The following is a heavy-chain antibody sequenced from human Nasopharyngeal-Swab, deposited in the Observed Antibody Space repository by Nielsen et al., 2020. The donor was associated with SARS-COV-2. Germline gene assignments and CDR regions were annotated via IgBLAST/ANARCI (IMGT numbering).Heavy chain of an antibody. CDR2: ISSSSSYI. CDR1: GFTFSSYS. Sequence: GESLKISCAASGFTFSSYSMNWVRQAPGKGPEWVSSISSSSSYIYYADSVKGRFTISRDNAKNSLYLQMNSLRAEDTAVYYCARDQRRSSTTWLYYYGMDVWGQGTTVTVSS. V-gene: IGHV3-21*01. J-gene: IGHJ6*02. D-gene: IGHD2-2*01. CDR3: ARDQRRSSTTWLYYYGMDV.